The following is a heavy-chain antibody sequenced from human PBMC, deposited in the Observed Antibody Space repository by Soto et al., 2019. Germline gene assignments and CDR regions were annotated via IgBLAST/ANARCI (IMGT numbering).Heavy chain of an antibody. Sequence: PSETLSLTCTVSGGSISSSSYYWGWIRQPPGKGLEWIGSIYYSGSTYYNPSLKSRVTISVDTSKNQFSLKLSSVTAADTAVYYCARIGHGYCSGGSCYSRHYFDYWGQGTLVTVSS. CDR3: ARIGHGYCSGGSCYSRHYFDY. CDR1: GGSISSSSYY. V-gene: IGHV4-39*01. D-gene: IGHD2-15*01. J-gene: IGHJ4*02. CDR2: IYYSGST.